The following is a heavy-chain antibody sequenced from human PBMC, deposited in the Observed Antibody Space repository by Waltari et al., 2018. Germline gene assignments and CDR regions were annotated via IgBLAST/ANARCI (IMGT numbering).Heavy chain of an antibody. J-gene: IGHJ1*01. D-gene: IGHD2-2*01. CDR2: ISSDGTKK. CDR3: ARGDCSSTSCYSLES. CDR1: GFTIKDFA. Sequence: QVHLVESGGGVVQSGKSLRLSCAASGFTIKDFAMHWVRQAPGQGRGWVSVISSDGTKKYYADSVKGRFTISRDNSGGTLYRQRNSLRPQDTAIYVCARGDCSSTSCYSLESWGHGTLVTVS. V-gene: IGHV3-30*01.